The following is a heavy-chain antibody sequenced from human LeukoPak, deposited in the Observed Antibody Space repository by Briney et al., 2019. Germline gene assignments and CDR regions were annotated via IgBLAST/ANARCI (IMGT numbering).Heavy chain of an antibody. D-gene: IGHD3-22*01. V-gene: IGHV3-7*03. J-gene: IGHJ4*02. Sequence: GGSLRLSCAASGFTFSSYWMSWVPRAQGKGRKGVPNKKQDGSEKYYVDSVKGRFTISRDNAKNSLYLQMNSLRAEDTAVYYCAREAGDYYDSSGYYDNWGQGTLVTVSS. CDR1: GFTFSSYW. CDR2: KKQDGSEK. CDR3: AREAGDYYDSSGYYDN.